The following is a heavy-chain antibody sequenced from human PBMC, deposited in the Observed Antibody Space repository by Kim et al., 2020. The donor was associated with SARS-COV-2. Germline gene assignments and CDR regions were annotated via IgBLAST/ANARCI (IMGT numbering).Heavy chain of an antibody. CDR3: ARDIASYSSGWIYYYYGMDV. CDR1: RFTFSSYG. V-gene: IGHV3-30*04. J-gene: IGHJ6*02. Sequence: GGSLRLSCAASRFTFSSYGMHWVRQAPCKGLEWVAVISYDGSNKNYVDSVKGRFTISRDNSKNTLYLQMNSLRAEDTAVYYCARDIASYSSGWIYYYYGMDVWGQGTTVTVSS. CDR2: ISYDGSNK. D-gene: IGHD6-19*01.